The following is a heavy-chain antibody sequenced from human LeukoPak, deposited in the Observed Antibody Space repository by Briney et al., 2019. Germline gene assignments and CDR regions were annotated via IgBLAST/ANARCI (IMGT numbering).Heavy chain of an antibody. CDR3: AREEGNWGDAFDI. D-gene: IGHD7-27*01. Sequence: GAAVKVSCKASGYTFTSCDINWVRQATGQGLEWMGWMNPNSGDTGYAQTFQGRVTMTTDTSTSTAYMELRSLRSDDTAVYYCAREEGNWGDAFDIWGQGTMVTVSS. V-gene: IGHV1-8*02. J-gene: IGHJ3*02. CDR1: GYTFTSCD. CDR2: MNPNSGDT.